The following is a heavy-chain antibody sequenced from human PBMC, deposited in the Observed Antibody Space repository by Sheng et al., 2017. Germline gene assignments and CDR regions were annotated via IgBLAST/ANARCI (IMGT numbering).Heavy chain of an antibody. CDR2: VNHSGNT. V-gene: IGHV4-34*02. J-gene: IGHJ5*02. D-gene: IGHD2-15*01. CDR3: ARDRIPLWYLLREAIRP. CDR1: GGSLSGYY. Sequence: QVQLQQWGAGLLKPSETLSLTCAAYGGSLSGYYWSWIRQPPGKGLEWIGEVNHSGNTKYNPSLESRVTISVDTSKNQFSLNVSSVTAADTAVYYCARDRIPLWYLLREAIRPWGQGLWSPSPQ.